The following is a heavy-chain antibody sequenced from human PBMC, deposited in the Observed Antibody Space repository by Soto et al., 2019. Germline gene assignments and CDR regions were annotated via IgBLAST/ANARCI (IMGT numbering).Heavy chain of an antibody. CDR1: GFLFSDFG. V-gene: IGHV3-30*03. J-gene: IGHJ6*02. D-gene: IGHD2-2*02. Sequence: QVQMVESGGGVVQPGRSLRLTCSASGFLFSDFGMHWVRQAPGKGLEWVAVISYDGSSQYYAESVKGRFTISRDDSDHTLHLKMTSLRPDDTAVYHCARAGYCTRGNCYNYYSYGMDVWGQGTTVTVSS. CDR2: ISYDGSSQ. CDR3: ARAGYCTRGNCYNYYSYGMDV.